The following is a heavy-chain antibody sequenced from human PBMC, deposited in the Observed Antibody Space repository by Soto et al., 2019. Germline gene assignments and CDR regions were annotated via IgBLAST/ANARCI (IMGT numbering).Heavy chain of an antibody. Sequence: SVKVSCKASGGTFSSYTISWVRQAPGQGLEWMGRIIPILGIANYAQKFQGRVTITADKSTSTAYMELSSLRSEDTAVYYCARRTIQTGTPNYYYYYVDVWGKGTTVTVSS. CDR3: ARRTIQTGTPNYYYYYVDV. CDR1: GGTFSSYT. J-gene: IGHJ6*03. D-gene: IGHD1-7*01. CDR2: IIPILGIA. V-gene: IGHV1-69*02.